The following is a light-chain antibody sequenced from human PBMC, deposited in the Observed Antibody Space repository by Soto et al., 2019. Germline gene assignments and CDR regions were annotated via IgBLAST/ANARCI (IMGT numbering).Light chain of an antibody. V-gene: IGKV4-1*01. CDR1: QSVLYISNNKNY. Sequence: DIVMTQSPDSLAVSLGERATINCKSSQSVLYISNNKNYLAWYQQKPGQPPKLLIYWASTRESGVPDRFSGSGSGTDFTLTISSLQAEDVAVYYCQQYYSSPHLTFGGGTKVDIK. CDR3: QQYYSSPHLT. CDR2: WAS. J-gene: IGKJ4*01.